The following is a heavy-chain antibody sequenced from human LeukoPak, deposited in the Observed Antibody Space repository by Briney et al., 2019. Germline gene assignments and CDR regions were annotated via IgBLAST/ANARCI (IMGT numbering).Heavy chain of an antibody. D-gene: IGHD3-22*01. CDR1: GGSISSGSYY. Sequence: SETLSLTCTVSGGSISSGSYYWSWIRQPAGKGLEWIGRIYTSGSTNYNPSLKSRVTISVDTSKNQFSLKLSSVTAADTAVYYCARHTENYDSGRFDYWGQGTLVTVSS. CDR2: IYTSGST. CDR3: ARHTENYDSGRFDY. J-gene: IGHJ4*02. V-gene: IGHV4-61*02.